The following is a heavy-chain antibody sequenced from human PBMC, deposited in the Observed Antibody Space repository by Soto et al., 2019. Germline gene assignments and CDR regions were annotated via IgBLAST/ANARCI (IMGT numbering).Heavy chain of an antibody. Sequence: PGGSLRLSXAASGFTFSSYAMSWVRQAPGKGLEWVSAISSSGGDTYYTDSVKGRFTISRDNSKNTLYLQMHSLSAEDTAVYYCAKRYYYDNSGLWDYWGQGTLVTVSS. CDR3: AKRYYYDNSGLWDY. D-gene: IGHD3-22*01. CDR2: ISSSGGDT. CDR1: GFTFSSYA. V-gene: IGHV3-23*01. J-gene: IGHJ4*02.